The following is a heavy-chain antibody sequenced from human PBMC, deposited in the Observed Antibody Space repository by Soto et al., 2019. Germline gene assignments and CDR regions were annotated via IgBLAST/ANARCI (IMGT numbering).Heavy chain of an antibody. J-gene: IGHJ6*03. CDR3: ARARTADYYYFYYMDV. V-gene: IGHV3-21*01. CDR2: ISSSSSYI. Sequence: EVQLVESGGGLVKPGGSLRLSCTASGFTFSSYSMNWVRQAPGKGLEWVSSISSSSSYIYYADSVKGRFTISRDNAKNSRYLQKNSFRSEDTAVYYCARARTADYYYFYYMDVWGKGTTVTVSS. D-gene: IGHD1-1*01. CDR1: GFTFSSYS.